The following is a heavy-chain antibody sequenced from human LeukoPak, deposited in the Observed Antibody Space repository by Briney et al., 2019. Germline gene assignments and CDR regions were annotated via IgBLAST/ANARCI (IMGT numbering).Heavy chain of an antibody. J-gene: IGHJ3*01. CDR2: IYYSGTT. D-gene: IGHD5-24*01. Sequence: PSETLSLTCTVSGGSINSFYWSWIRQPPGKGLEWIGYIYYSGTTNYSPSLRSRVTISVDTSKDQFSLRLNSVTAADTAVYFCARHLYRNDYNFDAFDVWGRGTMVTVS. CDR1: GGSINSFY. V-gene: IGHV4-59*01. CDR3: ARHLYRNDYNFDAFDV.